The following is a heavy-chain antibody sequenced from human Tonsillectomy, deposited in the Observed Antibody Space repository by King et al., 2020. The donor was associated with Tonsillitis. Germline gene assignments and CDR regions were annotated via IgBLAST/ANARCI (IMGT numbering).Heavy chain of an antibody. CDR3: AKDGFWSSSSK. Sequence: VQLVESGGGLVQPGGSLRLSCAASGFTFRSYAMSWVRQAPGKGLEWVSAIRGRGGSPYFADSVKGRFTISRDTSKNTLYLQMNSLRAEDTAVYYCAKDGFWSSSSKWGQGTLVTVSS. J-gene: IGHJ4*02. D-gene: IGHD6-6*01. CDR1: GFTFRSYA. V-gene: IGHV3-23*04. CDR2: IRGRGGSP.